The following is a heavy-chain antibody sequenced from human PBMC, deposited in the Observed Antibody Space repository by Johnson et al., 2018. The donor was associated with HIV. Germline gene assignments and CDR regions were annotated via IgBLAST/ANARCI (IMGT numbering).Heavy chain of an antibody. CDR1: GFTFSSYA. CDR3: AAYYDFWSGSYTSGFDI. D-gene: IGHD3-3*01. V-gene: IGHV3-30*04. Sequence: QVQLVESGGGVVQPGRSLRLSCAASGFTFSSYAMHWVRQAPGKGLEWVAVISYDGSNQYYADSVKGRFTISRDNSKNTVFLQMNSLRPEDTAMYYRAAYYDFWSGSYTSGFDIWGQGTMVTVSS. J-gene: IGHJ3*02. CDR2: ISYDGSNQ.